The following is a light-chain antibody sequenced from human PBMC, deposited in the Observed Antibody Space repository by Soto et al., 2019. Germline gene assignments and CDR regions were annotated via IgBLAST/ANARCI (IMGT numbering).Light chain of an antibody. J-gene: IGKJ5*01. CDR3: QQYGSPT. CDR2: GAS. V-gene: IGKV3-20*01. Sequence: ESVWTQSPGTLSLSPGERATLSCRASQSVSSNYLAWYQQKPGQAPRRLIYGASTRATGIPDRFSGRRSGADFTLTISRLEPEDFAVYYCQQYGSPTFGQGTRLEIK. CDR1: QSVSSNY.